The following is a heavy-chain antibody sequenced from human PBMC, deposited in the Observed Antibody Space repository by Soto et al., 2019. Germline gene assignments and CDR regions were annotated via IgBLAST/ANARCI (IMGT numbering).Heavy chain of an antibody. CDR1: GGSISRSNW. Sequence: SETLSLTCAVSGGSISRSNWWSWVRHPPGKGLEWIGEIYHSGSTNYNPSLKSRVTISVDKSKNQFSLKLSSVTAADTAVYYCARVEETTRYYYGMDVWGQVTTVT. CDR2: IYHSGST. V-gene: IGHV4-4*02. CDR3: ARVEETTRYYYGMDV. J-gene: IGHJ6*02. D-gene: IGHD1-7*01.